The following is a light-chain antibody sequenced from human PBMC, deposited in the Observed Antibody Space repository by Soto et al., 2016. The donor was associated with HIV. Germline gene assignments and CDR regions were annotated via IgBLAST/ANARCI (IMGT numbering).Light chain of an antibody. Sequence: SYVLTQPPSVSVAPGETARITCGGNNIGRTGVHWYQQRPGQAPILVVYDGRDRPSGIPGRFSGSNSGNTATLIITGVEAGDEAGYYCQVWDSRSDHWVFGGGYHPDRP. V-gene: IGLV3-21*02. CDR3: QVWDSRSDHWV. CDR2: DGR. CDR1: NIGRTG. J-gene: IGLJ3*02.